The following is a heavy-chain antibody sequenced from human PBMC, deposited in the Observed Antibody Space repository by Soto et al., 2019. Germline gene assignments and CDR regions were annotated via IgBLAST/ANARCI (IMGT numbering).Heavy chain of an antibody. CDR1: GFSFSIYW. D-gene: IGHD1-26*01. V-gene: IGHV3-74*01. CDR2: IITDGSST. J-gene: IGHJ6*03. CDR3: ATGLSTRGYYMDA. Sequence: SGGSLRLSCAASGFSFSIYWMHWVRQAPGKGLVWVSRIITDGSSTSYADSVRGRFTISRDNAKNTLYLQMNSLRAEDTAVYYCATGLSTRGYYMDAWGKGTTVTVS.